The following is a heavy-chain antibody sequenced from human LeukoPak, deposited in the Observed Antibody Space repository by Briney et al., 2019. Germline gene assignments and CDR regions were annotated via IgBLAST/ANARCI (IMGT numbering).Heavy chain of an antibody. V-gene: IGHV1-69*13. D-gene: IGHD2-2*01. Sequence: SVKVSCRASGGTFSSYAISWVRQAPGQGLEWMGGIIPVFGTANYAQKFQGRVTITADESTSTAYMELSSLRSEDTAVYYCARMYCSSTSCSRSRVVPPYFDYWGQGTLVTVSS. CDR2: IIPVFGTA. CDR1: GGTFSSYA. J-gene: IGHJ4*02. CDR3: ARMYCSSTSCSRSRVVPPYFDY.